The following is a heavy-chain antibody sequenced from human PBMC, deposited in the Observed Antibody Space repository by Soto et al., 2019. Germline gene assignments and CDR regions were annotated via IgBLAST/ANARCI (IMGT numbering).Heavy chain of an antibody. D-gene: IGHD3-3*01. J-gene: IGHJ6*01. CDR3: ARGSQYYFDSSGYYTPYYGMDV. CDR1: GGSIGSGDYS. V-gene: IGHV4-30-4*01. CDR2: VDYRGEK. Sequence: QVHLQESGPGVVRPSQTLSLTCTVSGGSIGSGDYSWSWIRQPPGRGLEWVGYVDYRGEKYYNPSIKSRPSISIDTSENQFSMKLRSVTVADTAVYFCARGSQYYFDSSGYYTPYYGMDVWGQGSTVSVSS.